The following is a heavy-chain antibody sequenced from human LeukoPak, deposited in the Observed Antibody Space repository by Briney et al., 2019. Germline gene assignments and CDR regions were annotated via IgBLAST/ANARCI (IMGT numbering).Heavy chain of an antibody. Sequence: ASVKVSCKASGYTFTGYYMHWVRQAPGQGLEWTGWMNPNSGNTGYAQKFQGRVTMTRNTSISTAYMELSSLRSEDTAVYYCARGVRSYGSYYYYYYMDVWGRGTTVTISS. V-gene: IGHV1-8*02. CDR3: ARGVRSYGSYYYYYYMDV. CDR1: GYTFTGYY. CDR2: MNPNSGNT. D-gene: IGHD5-18*01. J-gene: IGHJ6*03.